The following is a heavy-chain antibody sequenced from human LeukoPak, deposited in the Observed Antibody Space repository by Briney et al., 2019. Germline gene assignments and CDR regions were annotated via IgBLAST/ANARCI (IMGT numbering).Heavy chain of an antibody. J-gene: IGHJ4*02. CDR2: IYTSGST. Sequence: SETLSLTCTVPGGSISSGSYYWSWIRQPAGKGLEWIGRIYTSGSTNYDPSLKSRVTISVDTSKNQFSLKLSSVTAADTAVYYCAREVRRGVDYWGQGTLVTVSS. V-gene: IGHV4-61*02. CDR1: GGSISSGSYY. D-gene: IGHD3-16*01. CDR3: AREVRRGVDY.